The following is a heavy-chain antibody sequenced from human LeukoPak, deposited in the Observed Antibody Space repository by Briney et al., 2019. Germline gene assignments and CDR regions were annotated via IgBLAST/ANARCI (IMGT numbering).Heavy chain of an antibody. CDR3: ARAMEQWLVPGGFDY. V-gene: IGHV4-39*07. D-gene: IGHD6-19*01. Sequence: SETLSLTCTVSGGSISSSSYYWGWIRQPPGKGLEWIGSIYYSGSTYYNPSLKGRVTISVDTSKNQFSLKLSSVTAADTAVYYCARAMEQWLVPGGFDYWGQGTLVTVSS. CDR2: IYYSGST. CDR1: GGSISSSSYY. J-gene: IGHJ4*02.